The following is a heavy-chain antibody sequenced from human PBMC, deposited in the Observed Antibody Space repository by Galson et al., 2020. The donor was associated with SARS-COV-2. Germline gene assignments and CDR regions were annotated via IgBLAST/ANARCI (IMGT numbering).Heavy chain of an antibody. CDR1: GFTFSSYS. CDR2: ISSSSSTI. J-gene: IGHJ5*01. V-gene: IGHV3-48*01. Sequence: TGGSLRLSCAASGFTFSSYSMNWVRQAPGKGLEWVSYISSSSSTIYYADSVKGRFTISRDNAKNSLYLQMNSLRAEDTAVYYCASTSPWFDSWRQGTLVTVSP. CDR3: ASTSPWFDS.